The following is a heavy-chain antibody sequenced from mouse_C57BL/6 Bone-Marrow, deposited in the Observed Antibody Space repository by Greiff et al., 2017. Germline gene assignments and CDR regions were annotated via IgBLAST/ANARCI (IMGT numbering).Heavy chain of an antibody. CDR2: IWSGCST. Sequence: QVQLQQSGPGLVQPSQSLSITCTVSGFSLTSYGVHWVRQSPGKGLEWLGVIWSGCSTDYNAAFISRLGISTDNSKSQVFFKMNSMQANDTAIYYCAIYDGYYYDVWGAGTTVTVSS. CDR1: GFSLTSYG. D-gene: IGHD2-3*01. CDR3: AIYDGYYYDV. J-gene: IGHJ1*01. V-gene: IGHV2-2*02.